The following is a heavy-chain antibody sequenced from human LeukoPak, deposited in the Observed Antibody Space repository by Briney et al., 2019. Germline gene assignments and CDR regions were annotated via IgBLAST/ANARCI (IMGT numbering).Heavy chain of an antibody. J-gene: IGHJ6*02. Sequence: PGGSLRLSCAASGFSFSTYWMSWVRQAPGKGLEWVANINQDGSEKNYVDSVKGRFTISRDNAKNSLFLQMNSLRAEDTAVYYCARELDVWGQGTTVTVSS. V-gene: IGHV3-7*03. CDR2: INQDGSEK. CDR3: ARELDV. CDR1: GFSFSTYW.